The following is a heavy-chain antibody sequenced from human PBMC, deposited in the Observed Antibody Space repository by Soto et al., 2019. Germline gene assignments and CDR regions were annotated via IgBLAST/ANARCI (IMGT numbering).Heavy chain of an antibody. CDR2: IRSQIYQEIT. Sequence: GCLRLSGIGSGFPLDDFAINWVRQAPEKGLEWVGLIRSQIYQEITDDDAAVQGRFTISRDTSSGIAKPQRNRLKIEASAVHYCSGAESRDTAYCARYREQGTAVT. CDR3: SGAESRDTAYCARY. CDR1: GFPLDDFA. J-gene: IGHJ4*02. D-gene: IGHD2-15*01. V-gene: IGHV3-49*04.